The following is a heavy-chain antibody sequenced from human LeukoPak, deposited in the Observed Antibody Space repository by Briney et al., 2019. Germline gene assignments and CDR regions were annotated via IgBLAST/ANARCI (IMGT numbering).Heavy chain of an antibody. J-gene: IGHJ6*02. CDR2: ISDNGVTR. Sequence: TGGSLRLSCAASGFTFSSYAMSWVRQAPGKGLERVSSISDNGVTRYYADSVKGRFTISRDNSDNTVYLQMNSLRAEDTAIYYCAKAPAPYYYYYGMDVWGQGTAVTVTS. CDR1: GFTFSSYA. V-gene: IGHV3-23*01. CDR3: AKAPAPYYYYYGMDV.